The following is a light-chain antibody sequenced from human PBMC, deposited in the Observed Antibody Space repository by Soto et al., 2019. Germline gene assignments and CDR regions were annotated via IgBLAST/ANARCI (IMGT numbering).Light chain of an antibody. V-gene: IGKV3-11*01. CDR1: QSVSSL. CDR2: DAS. J-gene: IGKJ4*01. Sequence: EIVLTQSPATLSLSPGERATLSCRASQSVSSLLAWYQQKSGQPPRLLISDASNRATGVPARFSGSGSGTDFTLIIISLEPEDFAVYYCQQRSNWPLSFGGGTKVEI. CDR3: QQRSNWPLS.